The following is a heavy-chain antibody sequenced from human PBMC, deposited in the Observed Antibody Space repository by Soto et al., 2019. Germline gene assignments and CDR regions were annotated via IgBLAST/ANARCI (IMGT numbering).Heavy chain of an antibody. V-gene: IGHV1-46*01. D-gene: IGHD3-3*01. CDR2: INPSGGST. J-gene: IGHJ6*02. CDR1: GYTFTSYY. CDR3: ANGPTIFGVVISYSFYYGLDV. Sequence: ASVKVSCKASGYTFTSYYMHWVRQAPGQGLEWMGIINPSGGSTSYAQKFQGRVTMTRDTSTSTVYMELSSLRSEDTAVYFCANGPTIFGVVISYSFYYGLDVWGQGTTVTVSS.